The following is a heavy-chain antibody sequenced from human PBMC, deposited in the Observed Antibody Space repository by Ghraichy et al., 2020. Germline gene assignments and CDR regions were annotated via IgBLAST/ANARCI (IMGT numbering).Heavy chain of an antibody. CDR3: AREGSSSLWFDP. CDR1: GGSFSGYY. D-gene: IGHD6-6*01. J-gene: IGHJ5*02. Sequence: SETLSPTCAVYGGSFSGYYWSWIRQPPGKGLEWIGEINHSGSTNYNPSLKSRVTISVDTSKNQFSLKLSSVTAADTAVYYCAREGSSSLWFDPWGQGTLVTVSS. CDR2: INHSGST. V-gene: IGHV4-34*01.